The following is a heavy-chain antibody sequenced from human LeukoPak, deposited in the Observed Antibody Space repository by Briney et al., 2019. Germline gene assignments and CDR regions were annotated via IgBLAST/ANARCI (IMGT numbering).Heavy chain of an antibody. D-gene: IGHD2-15*01. CDR1: GFTFSSYA. Sequence: GASLRLSCAASGFTFSSYAMSWVRQAPGKGLEWVSAISGSGGSTYYADSVKGRFTISRENSKNTLYLQMNSLRAEDTAVYYCAKGASRYCSGGSCYSLFWGQGTLVTVSS. CDR2: ISGSGGST. J-gene: IGHJ4*02. CDR3: AKGASRYCSGGSCYSLF. V-gene: IGHV3-23*01.